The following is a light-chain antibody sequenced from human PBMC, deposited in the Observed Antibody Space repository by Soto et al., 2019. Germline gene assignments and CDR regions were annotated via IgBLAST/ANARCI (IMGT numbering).Light chain of an antibody. CDR3: QPYYNLPRYT. J-gene: IGKJ2*01. V-gene: IGKV1-33*01. CDR2: EAS. Sequence: DIQMTQSPSSLSTSVGERVTITCQASQDISNSLNWYQQKPGKASNLLIFEASKLKTGVQSRFSGGESGKHFTFTIRNMQAEDIVTYECQPYYNLPRYTFGLGSKLEI. CDR1: QDISNS.